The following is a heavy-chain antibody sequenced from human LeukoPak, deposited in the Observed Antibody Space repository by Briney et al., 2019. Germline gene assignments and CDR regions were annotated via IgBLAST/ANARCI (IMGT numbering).Heavy chain of an antibody. CDR1: GGTFSTYA. CDR3: ARERSEVAINSGVTIFDRTSMDI. CDR2: VIPVFRSS. J-gene: IGHJ6*02. D-gene: IGHD3-9*01. V-gene: IGHV1-69*05. Sequence: SVKVSCTTSGGTFSTYALNWVRQAPGQGLEWMGGVIPVFRSSKSAQKFQDRLTITTDESTSTAYMDLNSLTSEDTAVYYCARERSEVAINSGVTIFDRTSMDIWGHGTMVTVSS.